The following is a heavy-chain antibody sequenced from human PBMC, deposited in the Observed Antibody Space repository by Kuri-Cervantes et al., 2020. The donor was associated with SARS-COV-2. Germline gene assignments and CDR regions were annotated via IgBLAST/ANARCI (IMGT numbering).Heavy chain of an antibody. Sequence: GESLKISWAASGVTVSINYMGWVRQAPGEGLEWVPVIYCGGSTYYADSVQGRFTISRDNSKNTLYLLMNNLRAEDTAVYYCARKVGAVAGPYYYGMDVWGKGTTVTVSS. J-gene: IGHJ6*04. D-gene: IGHD6-19*01. CDR1: GVTVSINY. CDR2: IYCGGST. CDR3: ARKVGAVAGPYYYGMDV. V-gene: IGHV3-53*01.